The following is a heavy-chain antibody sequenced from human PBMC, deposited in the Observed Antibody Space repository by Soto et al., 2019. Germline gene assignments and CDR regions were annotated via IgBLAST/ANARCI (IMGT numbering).Heavy chain of an antibody. J-gene: IGHJ6*02. Sequence: QVQLVESGGGVVQPGRSLRLSCAASGLTFSSYGMQWVRQAPGKGLEWVAVISYDGSNKYYADSVKGRFTISRDNSKNTLYLQMNSLRAEDTAVYYCAKDNSRFLEWLLEYYYYGMDVWGQGTTVTVSS. D-gene: IGHD3-3*01. CDR1: GLTFSSYG. V-gene: IGHV3-30*18. CDR3: AKDNSRFLEWLLEYYYYGMDV. CDR2: ISYDGSNK.